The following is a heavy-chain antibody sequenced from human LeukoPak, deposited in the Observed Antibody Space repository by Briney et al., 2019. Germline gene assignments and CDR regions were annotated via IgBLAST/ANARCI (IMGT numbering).Heavy chain of an antibody. J-gene: IGHJ4*02. CDR1: GGSFSGYY. CDR3: ARLIVVVRGASDY. D-gene: IGHD3-10*01. CDR2: INHSGST. V-gene: IGHV4-34*01. Sequence: SETLSLTCAAYGGSFSGYYWSWIRQPPGKGLEWIGEINHSGSTNYNPSLKSRVTISVDTSKNQFSLKLSSVTAADTAVYYCARLIVVVRGASDYWGQGTLVTVSS.